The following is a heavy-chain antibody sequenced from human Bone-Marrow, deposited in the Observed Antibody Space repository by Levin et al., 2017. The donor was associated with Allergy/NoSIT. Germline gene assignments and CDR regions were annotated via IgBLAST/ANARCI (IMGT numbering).Heavy chain of an antibody. D-gene: IGHD3-22*01. CDR1: GFRFSDHG. J-gene: IGHJ4*02. V-gene: IGHV3-33*01. Sequence: GESLKISCAASGFRFSDHGMHWVRQAPGKGLEWVGVIWYDGSNKYYADSMKGRITISRDNSKNTLYLQVDNLRVDDTAVYFCARDLDTSELFDSWGQGTLVTVAS. CDR2: IWYDGSNK. CDR3: ARDLDTSELFDS.